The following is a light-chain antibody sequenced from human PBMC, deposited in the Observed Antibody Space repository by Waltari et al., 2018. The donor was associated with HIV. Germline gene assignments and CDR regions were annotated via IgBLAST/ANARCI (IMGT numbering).Light chain of an antibody. CDR3: QQYNSYTWT. CDR1: QSINSW. V-gene: IGKV1-5*03. J-gene: IGKJ1*01. Sequence: QSPSTLSASVGDRVTITCRASQSINSWLAWYQQKPGKAPKLLIYKASSLESGVPSRFSGSGSGTEFTLTISSLQPDDFATYYCQQYNSYTWTFGQGTKVEI. CDR2: KAS.